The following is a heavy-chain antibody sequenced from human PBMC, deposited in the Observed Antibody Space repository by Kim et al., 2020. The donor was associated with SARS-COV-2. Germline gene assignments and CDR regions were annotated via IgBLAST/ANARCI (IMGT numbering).Heavy chain of an antibody. J-gene: IGHJ6*03. Sequence: ASVKVSCKPSGYNFIDYAVAWVRHAPGQGLEWMGWMNTYRGNTIYTQKFQGRVTMTRDASTRTAYIELASRTSDDTAGYYCVRDFSSSSCYGAYSNYMD. CDR3: VRDFSSSSCYGAYSNYMD. CDR1: GYNFIDYA. CDR2: MNTYRGNT. D-gene: IGHD2-2*01. V-gene: IGHV1-18*04.